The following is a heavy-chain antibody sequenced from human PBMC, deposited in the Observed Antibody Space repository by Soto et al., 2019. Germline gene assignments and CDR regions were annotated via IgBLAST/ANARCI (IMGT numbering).Heavy chain of an antibody. CDR2: ISSGGTTI. V-gene: IGHV3-48*03. CDR3: AGLGETYYFASRY. J-gene: IGHJ4*02. Sequence: PGGSLRLSCAASGFTFSRLEMNWVRQAPGKGLEWVSYISSGGTTIYYANSVEGRFTISRDNARNSLYLQMNSLRAEDTAVYYCAGLGETYYFASRYWGQGTLVTVSS. CDR1: GFTFSRLE. D-gene: IGHD3-10*01.